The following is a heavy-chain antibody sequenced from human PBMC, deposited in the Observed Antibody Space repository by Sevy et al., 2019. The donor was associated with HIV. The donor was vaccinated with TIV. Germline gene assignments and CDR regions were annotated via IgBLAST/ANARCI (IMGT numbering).Heavy chain of an antibody. CDR1: GFTVNSNY. CDR3: ASGKSGYGYALNY. J-gene: IGHJ4*02. D-gene: IGHD5-18*01. Sequence: GGSLRLSCAASGFTVNSNYMTWVRQAPGKGLEGVSVIYSDGTPYHADAVKDRFPISRDNSKNTLYLQMNSQRAEDTAVYYCASGKSGYGYALNYWGQGTLVTVSS. V-gene: IGHV3-66*01. CDR2: IYSDGTP.